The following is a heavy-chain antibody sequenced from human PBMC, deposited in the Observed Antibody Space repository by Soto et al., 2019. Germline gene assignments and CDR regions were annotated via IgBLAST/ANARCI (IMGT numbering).Heavy chain of an antibody. CDR1: GYTFTGYF. CDR2: IXXXXGGA. D-gene: IGHD3-10*01. CDR3: ARVIRGAYYNSPLDT. J-gene: IGHJ5*02. V-gene: IGHV1-2*02. Sequence: ASVKVSCKASGYTFTGYFMHWVRQAPGQGLEWMXWIXXXXGGAXYXXXXXXRVTMTRDTSISTVYMELSRLRFDDTDVYYCARVIRGAYYNSPLDTWGQGTVVTAPQ.